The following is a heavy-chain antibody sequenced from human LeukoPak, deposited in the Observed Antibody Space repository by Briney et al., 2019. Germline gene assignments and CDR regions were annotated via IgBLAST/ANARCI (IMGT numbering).Heavy chain of an antibody. V-gene: IGHV4-59*01. D-gene: IGHD2-15*01. CDR2: IYYSGST. Sequence: SETLSLTCTVSGDSISSYYWSWIRQPPGKGLEWIGYIYYSGSTNYNPSLKSRVTISVDTSKNQFSLKLSSVTAADTAVYYCARGGSRHYFDYWGQGTLVTVSS. J-gene: IGHJ4*02. CDR1: GDSISSYY. CDR3: ARGGSRHYFDY.